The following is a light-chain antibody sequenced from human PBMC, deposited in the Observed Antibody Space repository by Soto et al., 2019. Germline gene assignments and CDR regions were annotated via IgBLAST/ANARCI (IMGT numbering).Light chain of an antibody. CDR2: DAS. CDR3: QQYKNWPPVT. V-gene: IGKV3-15*01. Sequence: EIVMTQSPATLSVSPGERATLSCRASQSVSSNLAWYQQKPGQAPSLVIYDASTRATGIPARFSGSGSGTEFNLTISSLQSEDFAVYYCQQYKNWPPVTFGPGTKVDIK. CDR1: QSVSSN. J-gene: IGKJ3*01.